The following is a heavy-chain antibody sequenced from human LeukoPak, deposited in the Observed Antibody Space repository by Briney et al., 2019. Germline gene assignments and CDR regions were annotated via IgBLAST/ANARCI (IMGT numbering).Heavy chain of an antibody. CDR2: IYYSGST. CDR3: ASGGWLVQGVQHN. V-gene: IGHV4-39*07. D-gene: IGHD6-19*01. CDR1: GGSISSSSYY. J-gene: IGHJ4*02. Sequence: SETLSLTCTVSGGSISSSSYYWGWIRQPPGKGLEWIGSIYYSGSTYYNPSLKSRVTISVDTSKNQFSLKLSSVTAADTAVYYCASGGWLVQGVQHNWGQGTLVTVSS.